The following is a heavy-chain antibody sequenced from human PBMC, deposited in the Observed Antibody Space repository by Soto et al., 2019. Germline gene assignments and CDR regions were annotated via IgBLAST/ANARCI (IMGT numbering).Heavy chain of an antibody. D-gene: IGHD3-22*01. Sequence: PSETLSLTCTVSGGSISSSSYYWGWIRQPPGKGLDWIGSIYYSGSTYYNPSLKSRVTISVDTSKNQFSLKLSSVTAADTAVYYCARHEIDYYHDSSGYPYYFDYWGQGTLVTVSS. CDR2: IYYSGST. CDR3: ARHEIDYYHDSSGYPYYFDY. V-gene: IGHV4-39*01. J-gene: IGHJ4*02. CDR1: GGSISSSSYY.